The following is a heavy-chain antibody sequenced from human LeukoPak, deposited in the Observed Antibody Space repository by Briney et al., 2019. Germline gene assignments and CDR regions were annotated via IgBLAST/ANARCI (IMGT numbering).Heavy chain of an antibody. D-gene: IGHD6-19*01. CDR2: IFYSGST. CDR3: ARGGGRIAVHY. CDR1: GGSISTSSYY. V-gene: IGHV4-39*07. Sequence: PSETLSLTCTVSGGSISTSSYYWGWVRQPPGKGLEWIGNIFYSGSTYYSPSLKSRVTISLDTSRNQFSLKLSSVTAADTAVYYCARGGGRIAVHYWGQGTLVTVSS. J-gene: IGHJ4*02.